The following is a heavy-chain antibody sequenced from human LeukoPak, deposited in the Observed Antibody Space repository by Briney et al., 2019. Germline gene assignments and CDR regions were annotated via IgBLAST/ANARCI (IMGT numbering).Heavy chain of an antibody. J-gene: IGHJ3*02. Sequence: PSETLSLTCTVCGGSISSYYWSWIRQPPGKGLEWVGYIYYNGGTNYNPSLKRRVTISVDTSKNQFSLKLSSVTAADTAVYYCARRKGHLRFLEWLPRPFDIWGQGTMVTVSS. CDR2: IYYNGGT. D-gene: IGHD3-3*01. V-gene: IGHV4-59*12. CDR1: GGSISSYY. CDR3: ARRKGHLRFLEWLPRPFDI.